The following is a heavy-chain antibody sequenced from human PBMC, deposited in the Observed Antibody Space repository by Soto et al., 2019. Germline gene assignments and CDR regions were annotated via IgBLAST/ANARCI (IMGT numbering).Heavy chain of an antibody. J-gene: IGHJ4*02. D-gene: IGHD3-3*01. CDR1: GFTFSRYW. Sequence: EVQLVESGGDLVQPGGFLRLSCATSGFTFSRYWMHWVRQVPGKGLVWVSRINSDGSSISYSDSVKGRFTISRDNAKNTLYLQMNSLRVEETAVYYWARLPVDTITSLDYWGQGTLVTVSS. CDR3: ARLPVDTITSLDY. CDR2: INSDGSSI. V-gene: IGHV3-74*01.